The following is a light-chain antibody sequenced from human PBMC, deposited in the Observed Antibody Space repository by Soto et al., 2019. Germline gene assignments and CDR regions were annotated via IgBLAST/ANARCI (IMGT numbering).Light chain of an antibody. J-gene: IGKJ4*01. CDR3: QQYGSSPI. CDR2: GAS. V-gene: IGKV3-20*01. Sequence: EIVLTQSPGTLSLSPGERATLSCRASQSVSSSYLAWYQQKPGQAPRLLIYGASSRATGIPDRFRGSGSGTDFTLTISRLEPEYFAVYYCQQYGSSPIFGGGTKVEIK. CDR1: QSVSSSY.